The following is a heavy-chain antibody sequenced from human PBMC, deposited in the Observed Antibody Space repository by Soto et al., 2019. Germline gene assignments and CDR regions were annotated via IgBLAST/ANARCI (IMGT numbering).Heavy chain of an antibody. CDR2: IYPGDSDT. CDR1: GYSFTSYW. D-gene: IGHD3-3*01. J-gene: IGHJ5*02. CDR3: ARQITYYDFWSGYNWFDP. V-gene: IGHV5-51*01. Sequence: PGESLKISCKGSGYSFTSYWIGWVRQMPGKGLEWMGIIYPGDSDTRYSPSFQGQVTISADKSISTAYLQWSSLKASDTAMYYCARQITYYDFWSGYNWFDPWGQGTLVTVSS.